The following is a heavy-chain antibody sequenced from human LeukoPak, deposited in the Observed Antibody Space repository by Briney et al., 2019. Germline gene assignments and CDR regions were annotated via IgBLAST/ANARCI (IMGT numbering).Heavy chain of an antibody. CDR3: ARDRPNQLLWFGELSESSNWFDP. Sequence: SETLSLTCAVYGGSFSGYYWSWIRQPPGKGLEWIGEINHSGSTNYNPSLKSRVTISVDTSKNQFSLKLSSVTAADTAVYYCARDRPNQLLWFGELSESSNWFDPWGQGTLVTVSS. CDR1: GGSFSGYY. J-gene: IGHJ5*02. D-gene: IGHD3-10*01. V-gene: IGHV4-34*01. CDR2: INHSGST.